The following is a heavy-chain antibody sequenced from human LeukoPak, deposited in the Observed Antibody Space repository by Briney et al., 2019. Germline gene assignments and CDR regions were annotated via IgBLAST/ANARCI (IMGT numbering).Heavy chain of an antibody. J-gene: IGHJ4*02. D-gene: IGHD3-22*01. V-gene: IGHV3-48*03. CDR3: ARHNLRGGYYY. Sequence: PGESLRLSCAASGFTFSSYEMNRVRQAPGKGLEWVSYISSSGSTIFYADSVKGRFTISRDNAKNSLYLQMSSLRAEDTAVYYCARHNLRGGYYYWGQGTLVTVSS. CDR2: ISSSGSTI. CDR1: GFTFSSYE.